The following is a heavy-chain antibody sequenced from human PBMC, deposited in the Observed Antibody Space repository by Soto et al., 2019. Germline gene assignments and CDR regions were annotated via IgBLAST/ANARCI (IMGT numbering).Heavy chain of an antibody. CDR3: ARNYDHNWFDP. CDR1: GGSISSGGYY. D-gene: IGHD1-7*01. CDR2: IYYSGST. J-gene: IGHJ5*02. Sequence: SETLSLTCTVSGGSISSGGYYWSWIRQHPGKGLEWIGYIYYSGSTYYNPSLKSRVTISVDTSKNQFSLKLSSVTAADTAVYYCARNYDHNWFDPWGQGTPVTVSS. V-gene: IGHV4-31*03.